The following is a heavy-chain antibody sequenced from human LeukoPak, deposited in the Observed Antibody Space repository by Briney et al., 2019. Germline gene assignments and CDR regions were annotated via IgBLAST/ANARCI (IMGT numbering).Heavy chain of an antibody. J-gene: IGHJ4*02. CDR1: GFTFSKAW. D-gene: IGHD2-15*01. V-gene: IGHV3-15*01. Sequence: AGSLRLSCAASGFTFSKAWVSWVRQAPGKGLEWVGRIKTKTHGETTDYAAPVKGRFTISRDDSKNTLDLQMDSLKTEDTAVYYCATDAAYCSGGSCYARFDCWGQETLVTVSS. CDR2: IKTKTHGETT. CDR3: ATDAAYCSGGSCYARFDC.